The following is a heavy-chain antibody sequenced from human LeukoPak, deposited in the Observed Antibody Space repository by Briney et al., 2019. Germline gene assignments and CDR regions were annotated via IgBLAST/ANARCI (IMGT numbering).Heavy chain of an antibody. Sequence: GGSQRLSCAASGFTFSSYWMHWVRQAPGKGLVWVSRINSDGSSTSYADSVKGRFTISRDNAKNTLYLQMNSLRAEDTAVYYCARVGYCSSTSCWRRDDYWGQGTLVTVSS. CDR1: GFTFSSYW. J-gene: IGHJ4*02. V-gene: IGHV3-74*01. CDR3: ARVGYCSSTSCWRRDDY. CDR2: INSDGSST. D-gene: IGHD2-2*01.